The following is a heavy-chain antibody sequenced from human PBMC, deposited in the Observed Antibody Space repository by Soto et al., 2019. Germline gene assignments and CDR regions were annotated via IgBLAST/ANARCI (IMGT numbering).Heavy chain of an antibody. J-gene: IGHJ3*02. CDR2: ISSSSSYI. D-gene: IGHD4-17*01. V-gene: IGHV3-21*01. Sequence: NPGGSLRLSCAASGFTFSSYSMNWVRQAPGKGLEWVSSISSSSSYIYYADSVKGRFTISRDNAKNSLYLQMNSLRAEDTAVYYCAMTTVVSDDAFDIWGQGTMVTVSS. CDR1: GFTFSSYS. CDR3: AMTTVVSDDAFDI.